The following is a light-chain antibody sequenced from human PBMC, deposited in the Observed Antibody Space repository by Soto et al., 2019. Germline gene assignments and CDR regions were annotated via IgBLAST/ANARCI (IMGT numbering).Light chain of an antibody. CDR3: AAWDDSLSGYV. CDR2: RNN. CDR1: SSNIGSNY. J-gene: IGLJ1*01. Sequence: QPVLTQPPSASGTPGQRVTISCSGSSSNIGSNYVYWYQQLPGTAPKLLIYRNNQRPSGVPDRFSVSKSGTSASLAISGLRSEDEADYYCAAWDDSLSGYVFGTGTKLTVL. V-gene: IGLV1-47*01.